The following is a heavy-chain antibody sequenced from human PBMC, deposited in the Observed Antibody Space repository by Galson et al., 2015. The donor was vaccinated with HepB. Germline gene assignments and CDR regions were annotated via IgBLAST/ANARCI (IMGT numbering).Heavy chain of an antibody. V-gene: IGHV1-3*01. Sequence: AVKVCCKASGYTFTSYAMHWVRQAPGQRLEWMGWINAGNGNTKYSQKFQGRVTITRDTSASTAYMELSSLRSEDTAVYYCAREDLAYYDFWSGYCGWGQGTLVTVSS. J-gene: IGHJ4*02. CDR2: INAGNGNT. CDR1: GYTFTSYA. D-gene: IGHD3-3*01. CDR3: AREDLAYYDFWSGYCG.